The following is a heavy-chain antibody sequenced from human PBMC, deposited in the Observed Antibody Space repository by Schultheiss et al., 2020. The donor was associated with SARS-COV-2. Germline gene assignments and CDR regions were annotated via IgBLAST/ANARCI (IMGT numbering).Heavy chain of an antibody. D-gene: IGHD6-13*01. Sequence: LSLTCAASGFTFSSYAMSWVRQAPGKGLEWVSSISSSSSYIYYADSVKGRFTISRDNAKNSLYLQMNSLRAEDTAVYYCARDGDRAAEDYWGQGTLVTVSS. CDR2: ISSSSSYI. J-gene: IGHJ4*02. CDR3: ARDGDRAAEDY. CDR1: GFTFSSYA. V-gene: IGHV3-21*01.